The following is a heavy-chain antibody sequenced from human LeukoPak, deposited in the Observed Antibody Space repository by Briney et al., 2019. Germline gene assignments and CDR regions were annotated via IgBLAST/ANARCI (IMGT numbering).Heavy chain of an antibody. CDR3: ARGMEGELLLGYFDY. CDR2: ISYDGSNK. J-gene: IGHJ4*02. V-gene: IGHV3-30-3*01. Sequence: PGGSLRLSCAASGFTFSSYAMHWVRQAPGKGLEWVAVISYDGSNKYYADSVKGRFTISRDNSKNTLYLQMNSLRAEDTAVYYCARGMEGELLLGYFDYWGQGTLVTVSS. D-gene: IGHD1-26*01. CDR1: GFTFSSYA.